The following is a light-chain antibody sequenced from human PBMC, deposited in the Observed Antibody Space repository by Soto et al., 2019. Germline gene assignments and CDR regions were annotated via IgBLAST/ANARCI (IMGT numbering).Light chain of an antibody. CDR1: QSLNNE. Sequence: DIQMTQSPSSLSASVGDRVTITCRASQSLNNELAWYQQKPGKAPNLLMYDASTLESGVPSRFSGSGSGTEFTLTITGLQPDDFATYHCQHCDTYWPFGQGTKVDIK. J-gene: IGKJ1*01. CDR2: DAS. V-gene: IGKV1-5*01. CDR3: QHCDTYWP.